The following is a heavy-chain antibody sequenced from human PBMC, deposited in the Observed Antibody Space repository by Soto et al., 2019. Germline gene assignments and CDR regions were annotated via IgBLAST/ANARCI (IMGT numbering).Heavy chain of an antibody. D-gene: IGHD4-17*01. CDR3: AKSASWGDYIGGYNYYYYYMDV. J-gene: IGHJ6*03. V-gene: IGHV3-23*01. Sequence: PGGSLRLSCAASGFIFSSYAMSWVRQTPGKGLEWVSAISGSGGSTNYADSVKGRFTISRDNSKNTLYLQMNSLRAEDTAVYYCAKSASWGDYIGGYNYYYYYMDVWGKGTTVTVSS. CDR1: GFIFSSYA. CDR2: ISGSGGST.